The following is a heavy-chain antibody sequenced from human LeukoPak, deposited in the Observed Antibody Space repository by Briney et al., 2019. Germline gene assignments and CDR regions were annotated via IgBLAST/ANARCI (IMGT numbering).Heavy chain of an antibody. Sequence: PSETLSLTCTVSGGSISSYYWSWIRQPPGKGLEWIGYIYYSGSTNYNPSLKSRITISVDTSKNQFSLKLSSVTAADTAVYYCATLSDRYDFWSGYYFFDYWGQGTLVTVSS. CDR1: GGSISSYY. CDR3: ATLSDRYDFWSGYYFFDY. V-gene: IGHV4-59*01. CDR2: IYYSGST. D-gene: IGHD3-3*01. J-gene: IGHJ4*02.